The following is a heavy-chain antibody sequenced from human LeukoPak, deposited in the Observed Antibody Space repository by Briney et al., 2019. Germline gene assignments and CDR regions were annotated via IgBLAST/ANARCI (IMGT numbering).Heavy chain of an antibody. J-gene: IGHJ4*02. V-gene: IGHV3-30*02. D-gene: IGHD2-2*01. CDR3: AKDLGDTVVVPAANFDY. CDR1: GFTFSSYG. Sequence: GGSLRLSCAASGFTFSSYGMHWVRQAPGKGLEWVAFIRYDGSNKYYADSVKGRFTISRDNSKNTLYLQMNSLRAEDTAVYYCAKDLGDTVVVPAANFDYWGQGTLVTVSS. CDR2: IRYDGSNK.